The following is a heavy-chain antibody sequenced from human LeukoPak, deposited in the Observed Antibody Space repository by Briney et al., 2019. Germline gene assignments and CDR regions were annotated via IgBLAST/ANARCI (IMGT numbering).Heavy chain of an antibody. Sequence: ASVKVSCKASGYTFTSYGISWVRQAPGQGLEWMGWISAYNGNTNYAQELQGRVTMTTDTSTSTAYMELRSLRSDDTAVYYCARSGMVYYYDSSGYYAGDYWGQGTLVTVSS. CDR3: ARSGMVYYYDSSGYYAGDY. J-gene: IGHJ4*02. CDR2: ISAYNGNT. CDR1: GYTFTSYG. V-gene: IGHV1-18*01. D-gene: IGHD3-22*01.